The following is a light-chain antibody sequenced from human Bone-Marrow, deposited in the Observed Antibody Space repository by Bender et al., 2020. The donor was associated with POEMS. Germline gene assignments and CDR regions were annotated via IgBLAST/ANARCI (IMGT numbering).Light chain of an antibody. CDR3: SSYAGSKNLV. V-gene: IGLV2-14*02. Sequence: QSALTQPASVSGSPGQSITITCTGTSSDVGSYNLVSWYQQHPGKAPKLMIYEGSKRPSGVSNRFSGSKSGNTASLTISGLQPEDEADYYCSSYAGSKNLVFGGGTKLTVL. CDR2: EGS. CDR1: SSDVGSYNL. J-gene: IGLJ3*02.